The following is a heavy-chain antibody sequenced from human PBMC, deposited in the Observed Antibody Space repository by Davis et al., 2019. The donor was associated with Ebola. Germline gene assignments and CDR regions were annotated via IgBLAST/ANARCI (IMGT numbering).Heavy chain of an antibody. V-gene: IGHV4-34*01. J-gene: IGHJ4*02. CDR3: ARGLYPWELDY. CDR1: GGSFSGYY. CDR2: INHSGST. D-gene: IGHD1-1*01. Sequence: SETLSLTCAVYGGSFSGYYWSWIRQPPGKGLEWIGEINHSGSTNYNPSLKSRVTISVDTSKNQFSLKLSYVTAADTAVYYCARGLYPWELDYWGQGTLVTVSS.